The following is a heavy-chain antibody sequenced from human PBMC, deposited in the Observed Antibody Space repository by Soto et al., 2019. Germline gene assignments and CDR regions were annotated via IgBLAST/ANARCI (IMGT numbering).Heavy chain of an antibody. J-gene: IGHJ5*02. CDR2: IKSKYDGGAT. Sequence: PGGSLRLSCAASGFTFSNAWMTWVRQAPGKGLGGIGRIKSKYDGGATAVAAPVKGRLPVSREDSKNILYLQMSSLKTEETAVYDCAKGGDPWSGYYIGRFDPWGQGTLVTVSS. V-gene: IGHV3-15*01. CDR3: AKGGDPWSGYYIGRFDP. D-gene: IGHD3-3*01. CDR1: GFTFSNAW.